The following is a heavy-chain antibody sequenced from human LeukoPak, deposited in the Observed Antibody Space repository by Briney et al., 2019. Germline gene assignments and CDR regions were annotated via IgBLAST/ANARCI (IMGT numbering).Heavy chain of an antibody. V-gene: IGHV4-34*01. J-gene: IGHJ6*04. Sequence: SSETLSLTCAVYGGSFSGYYWSWIRQPPGKGLEWIGEINHSGSTNYNPSLKSRVTISVGTSKNQFSLKLSSVTAADTAVYYCARDLHYDILTGTYYGMDVWGKGTTVTVSS. CDR2: INHSGST. CDR3: ARDLHYDILTGTYYGMDV. CDR1: GGSFSGYY. D-gene: IGHD3-9*01.